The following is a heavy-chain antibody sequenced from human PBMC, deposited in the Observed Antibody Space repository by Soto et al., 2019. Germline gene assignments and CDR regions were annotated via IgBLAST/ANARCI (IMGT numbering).Heavy chain of an antibody. D-gene: IGHD2-8*02. CDR1: GGSFSGYY. CDR2: INHSGST. CDR3: ARDKITGLFDY. Sequence: QVQLQQWGAGLLKPSETLSLTCAVYGGSFSGYYWTWIRQPPGTGLEWIGEINHSGSTNYNPSLKSRVTISVDTSQNKFSLKRTAVTAADTAVYYCARDKITGLFDYWGQGTLVSVSS. J-gene: IGHJ4*02. V-gene: IGHV4-34*01.